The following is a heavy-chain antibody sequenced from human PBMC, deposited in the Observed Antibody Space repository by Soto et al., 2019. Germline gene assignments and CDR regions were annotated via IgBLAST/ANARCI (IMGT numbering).Heavy chain of an antibody. Sequence: SQTLSLTCVISGDSVSSNSAAWNWIRQSPLRGLEWLGRTYYRSKWYNDYAVSVKSRITINPDTSKNQFSLQLNSVTPEDTAIYYCTRDRYTYDYVSAFYYYGMDVWGQGTTVTVSS. CDR2: TYYRSKWYN. CDR3: TRDRYTYDYVSAFYYYGMDV. V-gene: IGHV6-1*01. D-gene: IGHD5-18*01. J-gene: IGHJ6*02. CDR1: GDSVSSNSAA.